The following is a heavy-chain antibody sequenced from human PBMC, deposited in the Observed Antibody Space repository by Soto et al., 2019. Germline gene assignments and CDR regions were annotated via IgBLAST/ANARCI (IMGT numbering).Heavy chain of an antibody. Sequence: VGSLRLSCASSVFTFSSYAMSCVRHTPGKGLEWVSAISGSGGSTYYADSVKGRFTISRDNSKNTLYLQMNSLRAEDTAVYYCAKDGLELYPSQFEYWGQGTLVSVSS. CDR2: ISGSGGST. V-gene: IGHV3-23*01. J-gene: IGHJ4*02. CDR1: VFTFSSYA. CDR3: AKDGLELYPSQFEY. D-gene: IGHD3-3*01.